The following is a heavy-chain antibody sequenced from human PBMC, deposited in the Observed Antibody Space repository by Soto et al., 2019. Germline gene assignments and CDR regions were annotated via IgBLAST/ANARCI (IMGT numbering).Heavy chain of an antibody. CDR3: ARGQPSCTIAY. CDR2: IYYSGST. D-gene: IGHD2-2*01. V-gene: IGHV4-39*07. J-gene: IGHJ4*02. Sequence: SETLSLTCTFSGVSISSTNYYWGWICQPPGKGLVCIGSIYYSGSTYYNPSLKSRVTIPVDTSKNHFSLKMSSVTAADTAVYSCARGQPSCTIAYWGQGTLVIVSS. CDR1: GVSISSTNYY.